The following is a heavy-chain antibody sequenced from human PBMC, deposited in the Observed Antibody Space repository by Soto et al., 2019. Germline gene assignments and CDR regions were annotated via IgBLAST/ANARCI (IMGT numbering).Heavy chain of an antibody. J-gene: IGHJ6*02. CDR1: GYTFTSYG. CDR3: ARGGSQDIVVVVAADYYYYYGMDV. V-gene: IGHV1-18*01. CDR2: ISAYNGNT. Sequence: ASVKVSCKASGYTFTSYGISWVRQAPGQGLEWMGWISAYNGNTNYAQKLQGRVTMTTDTSTSTAYMELRSPRSDDTAVYYCARGGSQDIVVVVAADYYYYYGMDVWGQGTTVTV. D-gene: IGHD2-15*01.